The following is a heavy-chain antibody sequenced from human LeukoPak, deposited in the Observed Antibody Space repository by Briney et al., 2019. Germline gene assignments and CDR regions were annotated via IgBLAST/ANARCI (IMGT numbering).Heavy chain of an antibody. CDR2: IYHSGST. J-gene: IGHJ4*02. D-gene: IGHD6-19*01. Sequence: PSETLSLTCTVSGYSISSGYYWGWIRQPQGKALEWIGSIYHSGSTYYNPSLKSRVTISVDTSKNQFSLKLSSVTAADTAVYYCARDGSSAVADYWGQGTLVTVSS. V-gene: IGHV4-38-2*02. CDR3: ARDGSSAVADY. CDR1: GYSISSGYY.